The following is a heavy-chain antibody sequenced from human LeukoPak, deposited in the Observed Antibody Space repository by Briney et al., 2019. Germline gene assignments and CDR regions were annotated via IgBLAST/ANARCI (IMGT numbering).Heavy chain of an antibody. D-gene: IGHD1-26*01. Sequence: SVKVSCKASGYTFTSYDINWVRQATGQGLEWMGGIIPIFGTANYAQKFQGRVTITTDESTSTAYMELSSLRSEDTAVYYCARSSGEWELLDYWGQGTLVTVSS. CDR1: GYTFTSYD. J-gene: IGHJ4*02. CDR2: IIPIFGTA. V-gene: IGHV1-69*05. CDR3: ARSSGEWELLDY.